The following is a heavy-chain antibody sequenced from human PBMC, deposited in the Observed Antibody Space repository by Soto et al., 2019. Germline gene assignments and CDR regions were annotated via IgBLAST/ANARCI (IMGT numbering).Heavy chain of an antibody. CDR3: ATLYFDWLSRYNWFDP. J-gene: IGHJ5*02. D-gene: IGHD3-9*01. CDR2: FDPEDGET. CDR1: GYTLTELS. V-gene: IGHV1-24*01. Sequence: ASVKVSCEVSGYTLTELSMHWVRQAPGKGLEWMGGFDPEDGETIYAQKFQGRVTMTEDTSTDTAYMELSSLRSEDTAVYYCATLYFDWLSRYNWFDPWGQGTLVTVSS.